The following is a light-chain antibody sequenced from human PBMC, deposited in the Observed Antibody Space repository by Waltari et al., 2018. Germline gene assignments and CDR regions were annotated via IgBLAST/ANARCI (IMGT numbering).Light chain of an antibody. CDR2: DTT. J-gene: IGLJ3*02. Sequence: QTVVTQEPSLSVSPGGTVTLTCGLSSGSVSTTYYPSWYQQAPGQAPRTLIFDTTTRSSGVPARFSGSILDNKAALTITGAQADDESDYYCVLSMGSGIWVFGGGTKLTVL. V-gene: IGLV8-61*01. CDR1: SGSVSTTYY. CDR3: VLSMGSGIWV.